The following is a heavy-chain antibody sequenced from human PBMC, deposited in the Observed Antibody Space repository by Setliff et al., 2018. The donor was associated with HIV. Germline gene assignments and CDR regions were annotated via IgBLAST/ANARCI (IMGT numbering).Heavy chain of an antibody. Sequence: LRLSCAASGFTFSRYSMNWVRQAPGKGLEWVSYISSSSSSIYHADSGKGRFTITRDNAKNTLYLQMNRLRADDTAVYYCVRGPQFTPHWGQGTLVTVSS. J-gene: IGHJ4*02. D-gene: IGHD3-16*01. V-gene: IGHV3-48*04. CDR1: GFTFSRYS. CDR2: ISSSSSSI. CDR3: VRGPQFTPH.